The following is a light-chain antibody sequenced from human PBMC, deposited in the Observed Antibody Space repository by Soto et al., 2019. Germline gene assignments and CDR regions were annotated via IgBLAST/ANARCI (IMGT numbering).Light chain of an antibody. CDR3: LLYFGGYVV. CDR2: STD. CDR1: TGAVTSGYY. J-gene: IGLJ2*01. Sequence: QAVVTQAPSLTVSPGGTVTLTCASSTGAVTSGYYPNWFQQKPGQTPRALIYSTDNKHSWTPARFSGSLLGGKAALTLSGVQAEDESEYYCLLYFGGYVVFGGGTKLTVL. V-gene: IGLV7-43*01.